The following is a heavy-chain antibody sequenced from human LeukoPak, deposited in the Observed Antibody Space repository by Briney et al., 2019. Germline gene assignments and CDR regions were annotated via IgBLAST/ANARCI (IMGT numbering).Heavy chain of an antibody. CDR1: GGSISSGGYS. CDR2: IYQSGST. Sequence: SQTLSLTCAVSGGSISSGGYSWSWIRQPPGKGLEWIGYIYQSGSTYYNPSLKSRVTISVDRSKNQFSLKLTSVTAADTAVYFCAKFYYDSRGYWYYFDSWGQGTLVTVSP. J-gene: IGHJ4*02. V-gene: IGHV4-30-2*01. D-gene: IGHD3-22*01. CDR3: AKFYYDSRGYWYYFDS.